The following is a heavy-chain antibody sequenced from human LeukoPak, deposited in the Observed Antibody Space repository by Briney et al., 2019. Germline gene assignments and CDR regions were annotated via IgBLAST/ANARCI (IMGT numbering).Heavy chain of an antibody. Sequence: GESLKISCKGSGYNFGTYWIGWVRQMPGKGLEWMGIINPDDSDTRYSPTFQGQVTISADKSISTAYLQWSSLKASDTAMYYCARRAPLTDDAFDIWGQGTMVTVSS. CDR3: ARRAPLTDDAFDI. CDR2: INPDDSDT. V-gene: IGHV5-51*01. J-gene: IGHJ3*02. CDR1: GYNFGTYW.